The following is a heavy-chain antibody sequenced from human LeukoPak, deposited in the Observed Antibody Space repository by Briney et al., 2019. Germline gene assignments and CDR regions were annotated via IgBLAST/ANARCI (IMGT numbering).Heavy chain of an antibody. CDR3: AKPWLEQQLVSAEFDY. J-gene: IGHJ4*02. CDR2: ISAYNGNT. V-gene: IGHV1-18*01. Sequence: GASVKVSCKASGYTFTSYGISWVRQAPGQGLEWMGWISAYNGNTNYAQKLQGRVTMTTDTSTSTAYMELRSLRSDDTAVYYCAKPWLEQQLVSAEFDYWGQGTLVTVSS. CDR1: GYTFTSYG. D-gene: IGHD6-13*01.